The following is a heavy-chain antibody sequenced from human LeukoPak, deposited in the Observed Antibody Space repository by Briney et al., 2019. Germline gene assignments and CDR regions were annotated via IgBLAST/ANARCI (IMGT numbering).Heavy chain of an antibody. CDR2: ISSDDRT. J-gene: IGHJ4*02. CDR1: GFSFRGYA. V-gene: IGHV3-23*01. Sequence: GGSLRLSCEASGFSFRGYAISWVRQAPGKGLEWVSGISSDDRTHYAESVKGRFTISRDNSKNTLYLQMNSLRVEDTAVYYCAKDRGRTWVQVANWGQGTLVTVSS. CDR3: AKDRGRTWVQVAN. D-gene: IGHD2-15*01.